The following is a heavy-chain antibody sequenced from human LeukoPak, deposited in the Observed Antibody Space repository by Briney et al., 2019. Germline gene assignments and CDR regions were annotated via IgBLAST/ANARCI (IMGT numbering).Heavy chain of an antibody. D-gene: IGHD3-22*01. CDR3: AARLDYYDSSGYPP. Sequence: PSETLSLTCTVSGGSISSSSYYWGWIRQPPGKGLEWFGSIYYSGSTYYNPSLKSRVTISVDTSKNQFSLKLSSVTAADTAVYYCAARLDYYDSSGYPPWGQGTLVTVSS. V-gene: IGHV4-39*01. CDR1: GGSISSSSYY. J-gene: IGHJ5*02. CDR2: IYYSGST.